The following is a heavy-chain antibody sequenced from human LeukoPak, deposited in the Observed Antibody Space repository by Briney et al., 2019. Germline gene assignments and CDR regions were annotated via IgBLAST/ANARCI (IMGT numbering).Heavy chain of an antibody. CDR2: IRSKAYGGTT. D-gene: IGHD2-2*01. CDR3: TRDLRSSTSCYAPFDY. Sequence: GGSLRLSCTASGFTFGDYAMSWVRQAPGKGLEWVAFIRSKAYGGTTEYAASVKGRFTISRDDSKSIAYLQMNSLKTEDTAVYYCTRDLRSSTSCYAPFDYWGQGTLVTVSS. CDR1: GFTFGDYA. V-gene: IGHV3-49*04. J-gene: IGHJ4*02.